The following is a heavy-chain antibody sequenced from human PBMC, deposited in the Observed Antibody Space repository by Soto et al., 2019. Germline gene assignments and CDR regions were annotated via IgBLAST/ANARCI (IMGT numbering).Heavy chain of an antibody. CDR3: AKVGKWNPGSSSWYEYFQH. CDR1: GFTFDDYA. V-gene: IGHV3-9*01. J-gene: IGHJ1*01. Sequence: GGSLRLSCAASGFTFDDYAMHWVRQAPGKCLEWVSGISWNSGSIGYADSVKGRFTISRDNAKNSLYLQMNSLRAEDTALYYCAKVGKWNPGSSSWYEYFQHWGQGTLVTVSS. CDR2: ISWNSGSI. D-gene: IGHD6-13*01.